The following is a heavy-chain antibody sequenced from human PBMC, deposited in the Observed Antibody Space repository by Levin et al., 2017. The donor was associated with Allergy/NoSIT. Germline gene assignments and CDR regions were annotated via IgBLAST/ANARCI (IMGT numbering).Heavy chain of an antibody. CDR2: IIPILGIA. J-gene: IGHJ5*02. CDR1: GGTFSSYA. V-gene: IGHV1-69*04. CDR3: ARGVVIIQNWFDP. D-gene: IGHD3-3*01. Sequence: SVKVSCKASGGTFSSYAISWVRQAPGQGLEWMGRIIPILGIANYAQKFQGRVTITADKSTSTAYMELSSLRSEDTAVYYCARGVVIIQNWFDPWGQGTLVTVSS.